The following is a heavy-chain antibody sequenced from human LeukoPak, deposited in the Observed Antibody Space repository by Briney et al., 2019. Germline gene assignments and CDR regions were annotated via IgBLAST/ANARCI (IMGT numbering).Heavy chain of an antibody. J-gene: IGHJ4*02. Sequence: GASVKVSCKPSGYTFTGYYMHWVRQAPGQGLEGMGWINPNSGGTNYAQKFQGRVTMTTDTSISTAYMELSRLRSDDTAVYYCARVVGAMSTLNFDYWGQGTLVTVSS. D-gene: IGHD1-26*01. CDR2: INPNSGGT. CDR3: ARVVGAMSTLNFDY. CDR1: GYTFTGYY. V-gene: IGHV1-2*02.